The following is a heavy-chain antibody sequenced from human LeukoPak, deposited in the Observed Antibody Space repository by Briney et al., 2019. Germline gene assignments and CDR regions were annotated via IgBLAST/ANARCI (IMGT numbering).Heavy chain of an antibody. CDR2: ISGSGGSA. V-gene: IGHV3-23*01. Sequence: PGGSLRLSCAASGFTFSSYGMSWVRQAPGKGLEWVSAISGSGGSAYYVDSVKGRFTISRDDSKNTLYLLMNSLRAEDTALYYCAKAPNQYCSRTSCYKADYWGQGTLVTVSS. D-gene: IGHD2-2*02. CDR1: GFTFSSYG. CDR3: AKAPNQYCSRTSCYKADY. J-gene: IGHJ4*02.